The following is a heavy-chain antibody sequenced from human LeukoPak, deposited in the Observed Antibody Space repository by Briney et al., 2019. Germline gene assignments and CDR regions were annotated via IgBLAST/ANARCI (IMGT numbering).Heavy chain of an antibody. Sequence: PGGSLRLSCAASGFTFSSYWMSWVRQAPGKGLERVANIKQDGSEKYYVDSVKGRFTISRDNAKNSLYLQMNSLRAEDTAVYYCARVGWLVLPGAFDIWGQGTMVTVSS. CDR1: GFTFSSYW. CDR2: IKQDGSEK. V-gene: IGHV3-7*01. CDR3: ARVGWLVLPGAFDI. J-gene: IGHJ3*02. D-gene: IGHD5-12*01.